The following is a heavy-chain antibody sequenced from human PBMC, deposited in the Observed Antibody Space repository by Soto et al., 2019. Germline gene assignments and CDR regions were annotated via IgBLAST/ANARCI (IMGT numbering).Heavy chain of an antibody. CDR1: GYTFTSYD. D-gene: IGHD3-10*01. V-gene: IGHV1-8*01. J-gene: IGHJ6*02. CDR2: MNPNSGNT. Sequence: ASVKVSCKASGYTFTSYDINWVRQATGQGLEWVGWMNPNSGNTAYTQKFQGRITMTRNTSISTAYMELSSLRSADTAVYYCARGRGLPNYYYYGMDGWGQGTTVTVSS. CDR3: ARGRGLPNYYYYGMDG.